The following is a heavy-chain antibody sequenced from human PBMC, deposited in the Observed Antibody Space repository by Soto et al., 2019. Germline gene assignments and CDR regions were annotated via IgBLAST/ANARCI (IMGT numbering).Heavy chain of an antibody. D-gene: IGHD3-3*01. Sequence: GASVKVSCKASGYTFTSYDIDWVRQATGQGLEWMGWMNPNSGNTGYAQKFQGRVTMTRNTSISTAYMELSSLRSEDTAVYYCARGGVVTIFAVVIAHRSFDYWGQGTLVTVSS. J-gene: IGHJ4*02. CDR1: GYTFTSYD. CDR2: MNPNSGNT. V-gene: IGHV1-8*01. CDR3: ARGGVVTIFAVVIAHRSFDY.